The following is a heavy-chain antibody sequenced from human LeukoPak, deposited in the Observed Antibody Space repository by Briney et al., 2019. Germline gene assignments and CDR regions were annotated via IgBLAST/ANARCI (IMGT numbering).Heavy chain of an antibody. D-gene: IGHD3-16*01. J-gene: IGHJ3*01. CDR1: GGSISSYY. CDR3: ARDSTDGASAFDF. V-gene: IGHV4-59*01. Sequence: SETLSLTCTVSGGSISSYYWSWIRQPPGKGLEWIGYIYYSGSTNYNPSLKSRVTISVDTSKNQFSLKLSSVTAADTAVYYCARDSTDGASAFDFWGQGTMVTVSS. CDR2: IYYSGST.